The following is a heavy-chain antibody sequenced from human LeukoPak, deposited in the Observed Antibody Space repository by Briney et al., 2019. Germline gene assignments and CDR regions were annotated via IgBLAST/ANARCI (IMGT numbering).Heavy chain of an antibody. CDR3: ASEKRLQYGMDV. V-gene: IGHV4-61*01. D-gene: IGHD3-16*01. J-gene: IGHJ6*02. CDR2: IYYSGST. Sequence: SETLSLTCTVSGGSVSSGSYYWSWLRQPPGKGLEWIGYIYYSGSTNYNPSLKSRVTISVDTSKNQFSLKLSSVTAADTAVYYCASEKRLQYGMDVWGQGTTVTVSS. CDR1: GGSVSSGSYY.